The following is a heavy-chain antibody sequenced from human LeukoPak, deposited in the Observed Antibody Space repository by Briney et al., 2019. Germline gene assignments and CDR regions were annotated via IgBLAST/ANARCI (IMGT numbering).Heavy chain of an antibody. CDR3: ARDRCDTAMVTCYFDY. Sequence: PGGSLRLSCAASGFTFSSYAMSWVRQAPGKGLEWVALMWYDGSNEYYADSVKGRFTISRDNSKNTLYLQMNSLRAEDTAVYYCARDRCDTAMVTCYFDYWGQGTLVTVSS. J-gene: IGHJ4*02. V-gene: IGHV3-33*08. CDR2: MWYDGSNE. D-gene: IGHD5-18*01. CDR1: GFTFSSYA.